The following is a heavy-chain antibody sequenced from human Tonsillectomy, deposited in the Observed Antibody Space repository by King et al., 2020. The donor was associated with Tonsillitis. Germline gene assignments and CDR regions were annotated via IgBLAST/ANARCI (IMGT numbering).Heavy chain of an antibody. J-gene: IGHJ4*02. CDR3: ARGPGYSGYDYPLYCFDY. CDR1: GYTFTGHY. Sequence: QLVQSGADVKKPGASVKVSCKASGYTFTGHYMHWLRQAPGQGLEWMGWINPNSGGTKYEQKFQGWVTMTRETSIGTVYMELSRLRSDDTAVYYCARGPGYSGYDYPLYCFDYWGQGTLVTVSS. D-gene: IGHD5-12*01. CDR2: INPNSGGT. V-gene: IGHV1-2*04.